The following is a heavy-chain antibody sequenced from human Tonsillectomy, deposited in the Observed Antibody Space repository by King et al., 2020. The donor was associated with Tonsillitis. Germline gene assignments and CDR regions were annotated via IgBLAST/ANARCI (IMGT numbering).Heavy chain of an antibody. V-gene: IGHV1-2*02. J-gene: IGHJ4*02. D-gene: IGHD3-22*01. Sequence: VQLVESGAEVKKPGASVKVSCKASGYTFTDYYMHWVRQAPGQGLEWMGWINPNSGGPNYARKFQGRVAMTRDTSISTAYMELGRLTSDDTAVYFCARVRARMIVVVNSFDYWGQGTLVTVSS. CDR2: INPNSGGP. CDR1: GYTFTDYY. CDR3: ARVRARMIVVVNSFDY.